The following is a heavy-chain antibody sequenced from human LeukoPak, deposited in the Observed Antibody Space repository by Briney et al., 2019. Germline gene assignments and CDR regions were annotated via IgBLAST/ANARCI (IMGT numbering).Heavy chain of an antibody. CDR2: INTNTGNP. CDR3: ARSGGYYYYHYMDV. V-gene: IGHV7-4-1*02. J-gene: IGHJ6*03. D-gene: IGHD4-23*01. CDR1: GYTFTSYA. Sequence: ASVKVSCKASGYTFTSYAMNWVRQAPGQGPEWMGWINTNTGNPTYAQGFTGRFVFSLDTSVSTAYLQINSLKAGDTAVYFCARSGGYYYYHYMDVWGKGTTVTVSS.